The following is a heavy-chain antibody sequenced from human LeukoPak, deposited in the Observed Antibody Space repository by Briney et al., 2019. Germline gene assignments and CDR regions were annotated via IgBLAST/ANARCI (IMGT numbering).Heavy chain of an antibody. Sequence: GGSLRLSCAASGFTFSSYSMNWVRQAPGKGLEWVSYISSSSSTIYYADSVKGRFTISRDNAKNSLYLRMNSLRAEDTAVYYCARVKEFRAVAATSPYYFDYWGQGTLVTVSS. CDR1: GFTFSSYS. CDR2: ISSSSSTI. J-gene: IGHJ4*02. D-gene: IGHD2-15*01. CDR3: ARVKEFRAVAATSPYYFDY. V-gene: IGHV3-48*01.